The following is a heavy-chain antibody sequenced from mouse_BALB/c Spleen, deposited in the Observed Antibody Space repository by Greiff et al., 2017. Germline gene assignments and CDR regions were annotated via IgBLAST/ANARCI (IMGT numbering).Heavy chain of an antibody. CDR1: GFTFSDFY. CDR3: ARGPITTALDY. Sequence: EVQGVESGGGLVQPGGSLRLSCATSGFTFSDFYMEWVRQPPGKRLEWIAASRNKANDYTTEYSASVKGRFIVSRDTSQSILYLQMNALRAEDTAIYYCARGPITTALDYWGQGTTLTVAS. CDR2: SRNKANDYTT. D-gene: IGHD1-2*01. V-gene: IGHV7-1*02. J-gene: IGHJ2*01.